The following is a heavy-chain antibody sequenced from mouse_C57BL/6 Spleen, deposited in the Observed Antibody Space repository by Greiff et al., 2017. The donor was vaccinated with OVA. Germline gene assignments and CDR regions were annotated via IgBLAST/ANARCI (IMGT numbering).Heavy chain of an antibody. Sequence: QVQLQQPGAELVKPGASVKLSCKASGYTFTSYWMHWVKQRPGRGLEWIGRIDPNSGGTKYNEKFKSKATLPVDKPSSTAYMQLSSLPSEDSAVYYCAKTTTVVATGFDYWGQGTTRTVSS. CDR3: AKTTTVVATGFDY. D-gene: IGHD1-1*01. CDR1: GYTFTSYW. V-gene: IGHV1-72*01. CDR2: IDPNSGGT. J-gene: IGHJ2*01.